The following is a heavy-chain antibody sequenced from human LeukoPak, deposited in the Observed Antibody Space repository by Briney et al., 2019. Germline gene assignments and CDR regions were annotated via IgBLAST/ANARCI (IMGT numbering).Heavy chain of an antibody. Sequence: GGSLRLSCAASGFTFSSYEMNWVRQAPGKGLEWVSYISSSGSTIYYADSVKGRFTISRDNSKNTLYLQMNSLRAEDTAVYYCARATGYSSGWYFDYWGQGTLVTVSS. CDR2: ISSSGSTI. D-gene: IGHD6-19*01. CDR3: ARATGYSSGWYFDY. V-gene: IGHV3-48*03. CDR1: GFTFSSYE. J-gene: IGHJ4*02.